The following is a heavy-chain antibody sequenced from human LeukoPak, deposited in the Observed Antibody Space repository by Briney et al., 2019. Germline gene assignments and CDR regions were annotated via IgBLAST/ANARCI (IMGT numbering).Heavy chain of an antibody. CDR2: IYYSGST. J-gene: IGHJ6*02. CDR3: ARASGAITGTTYYYYGMDV. Sequence: KPSQTLSLTCTVSGGPISSGGYYWSWIRQHPGKGLEWIGYIYYSGSTYYNPSLKSRVTISVDTSKNQFSLKLSSVTAADTAVYYCARASGAITGTTYYYYGMDVWGQGTTVTVSS. CDR1: GGPISSGGYY. V-gene: IGHV4-31*03. D-gene: IGHD1-7*01.